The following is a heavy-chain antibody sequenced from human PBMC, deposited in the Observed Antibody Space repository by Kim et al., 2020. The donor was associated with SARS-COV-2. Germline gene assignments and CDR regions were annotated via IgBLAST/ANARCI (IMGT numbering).Heavy chain of an antibody. D-gene: IGHD2-2*01. Sequence: NYNPALRSRVTISVDTSKNQFSQKLSSVTAADTAVYYCAREPQYADAFDIWGQGTMVTVSS. CDR3: AREPQYADAFDI. J-gene: IGHJ3*02. V-gene: IGHV4-59*01.